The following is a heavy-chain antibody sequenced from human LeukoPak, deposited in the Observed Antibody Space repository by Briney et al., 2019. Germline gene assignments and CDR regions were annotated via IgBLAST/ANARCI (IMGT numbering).Heavy chain of an antibody. D-gene: IGHD3-3*01. CDR2: IYFDGNS. CDR3: AAENGNFWIGYHYFED. V-gene: IGHV4-39*01. J-gene: IGHJ4*02. CDR1: GGSLGSSSYY. Sequence: SETLSLTCTVSGGSLGSSSYYWGWIRQPPGKDLEWIGTIYFDGNSFYNPSLKSRVTISIDMSKNQFSLKLSSVTAADTAIYYCAAENGNFWIGYHYFEDWGQGSLVSVS.